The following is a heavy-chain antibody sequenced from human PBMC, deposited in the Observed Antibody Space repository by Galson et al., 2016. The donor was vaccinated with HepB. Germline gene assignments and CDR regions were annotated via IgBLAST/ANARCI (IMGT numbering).Heavy chain of an antibody. CDR2: IGINGGTI. CDR1: GLTFNNYA. J-gene: IGHJ4*02. D-gene: IGHD6-19*01. CDR3: AKEISVAGVNGLPSDY. V-gene: IGHV3-64*04. Sequence: SLRLSCAASGLTFNNYAMHWVRQAPGKGLEYVSSIGINGGTICYADSVKGRFTISRDNFKNTLYLQMNSLRAEDTAVYYCAKEISVAGVNGLPSDYWGQGTLVTVSS.